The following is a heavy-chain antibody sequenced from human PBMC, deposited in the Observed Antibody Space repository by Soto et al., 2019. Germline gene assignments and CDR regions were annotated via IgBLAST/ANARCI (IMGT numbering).Heavy chain of an antibody. CDR3: ARAGVVGATALDY. D-gene: IGHD1-26*01. CDR1: GGSISSSSYY. CDR2: IYYSGST. Sequence: SETLSLTCTVSGGSISSSSYYWGWIRQPPGKGLEWIGSIYYSGSTYYNPSLKSRVTISVDRSKNQFSLKLSSVTAADTAVYYCARAGVVGATALDYWVQGTLVTVSS. J-gene: IGHJ4*02. V-gene: IGHV4-39*07.